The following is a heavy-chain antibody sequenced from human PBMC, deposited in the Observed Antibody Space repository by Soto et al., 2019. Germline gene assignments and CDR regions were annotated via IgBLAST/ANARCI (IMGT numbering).Heavy chain of an antibody. D-gene: IGHD2-21*02. CDR3: ARDYYGGNSRYFDL. CDR1: GFTVSSHY. Sequence: EVQLVESGGGLVQPGGSLRLSCAASGFTVSSHYMSWVRQAPGKGLEWVSVIYSGGSTYYTDSVKGRFTISRDNSKNTLFLQMNDLRAEDTAVYYCARDYYGGNSRYFDLWGRGTLVTVSS. J-gene: IGHJ2*01. CDR2: IYSGGST. V-gene: IGHV3-66*01.